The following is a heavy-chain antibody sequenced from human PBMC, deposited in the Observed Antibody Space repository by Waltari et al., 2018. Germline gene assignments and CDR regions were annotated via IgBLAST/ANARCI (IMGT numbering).Heavy chain of an antibody. D-gene: IGHD1-26*01. CDR1: GFTFSSYA. CDR2: ISGSGGST. CDR3: ANGWEPMGYYYYMDV. V-gene: IGHV3-23*01. Sequence: EVQLLESGGGLVQPGGSLRLSCAASGFTFSSYAMSWVRQAPGKGLEWVSAISGSGGSTYYADSVKGRFTISRDNSKNTLYLQMNSLRAEDTAVYYCANGWEPMGYYYYMDVWGKGTTVTISS. J-gene: IGHJ6*03.